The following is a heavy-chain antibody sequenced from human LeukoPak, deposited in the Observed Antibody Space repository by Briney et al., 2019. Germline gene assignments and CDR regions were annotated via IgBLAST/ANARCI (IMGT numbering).Heavy chain of an antibody. V-gene: IGHV3-66*01. J-gene: IGHJ4*02. D-gene: IGHD3-22*01. CDR1: GFTVRNNY. CDR2: IYSGGST. Sequence: GGSLRLSCAASGFTVRNNYMSWVRQAPGKGVEWVSVIYSGGSTYYADSVKGRFTISRDNSKNTLYLQTNSLRTEDTAVYYCARERPDSFDSWGQGTLVTVSS. CDR3: ARERPDSFDS.